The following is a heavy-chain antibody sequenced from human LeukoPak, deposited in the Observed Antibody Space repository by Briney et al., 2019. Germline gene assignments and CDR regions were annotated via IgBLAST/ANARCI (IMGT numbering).Heavy chain of an antibody. J-gene: IGHJ4*02. D-gene: IGHD3-9*01. CDR1: GFTFSSYA. Sequence: GGSLRLSCATSGFTFSSYAMSWVRQAPGKGREWVSGIGASGGSTYYADSVKGRFTISRDNSKNTLYLQMNSLRTEDTAVYYCAKAEGYDILTGLDYWGQGTLVTVSS. CDR3: AKAEGYDILTGLDY. V-gene: IGHV3-23*01. CDR2: IGASGGST.